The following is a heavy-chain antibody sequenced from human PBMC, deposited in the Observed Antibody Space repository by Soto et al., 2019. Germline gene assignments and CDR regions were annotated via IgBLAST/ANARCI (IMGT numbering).Heavy chain of an antibody. Sequence: GESLKISWKGAVYSFTSDLIGLGRQMAGKDLEWMGIIYPGDSDTRYSPSFKGQVTTPADKSISTAYLQWSSLKASDTAMYYCARFGIIDSSAWHDYWGQGTLVTVSS. D-gene: IGHD6-25*01. J-gene: IGHJ4*02. CDR2: IYPGDSDT. CDR3: ARFGIIDSSAWHDY. CDR1: VYSFTSDL. V-gene: IGHV5-51*01.